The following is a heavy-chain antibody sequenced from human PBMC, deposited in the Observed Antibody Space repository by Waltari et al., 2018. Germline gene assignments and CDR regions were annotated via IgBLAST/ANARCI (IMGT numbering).Heavy chain of an antibody. CDR1: GGSDSSGFSY. CDR2: IHNSGTT. CDR3: ARGMDAKKIGY. D-gene: IGHD2-2*01. V-gene: IGHV4-61*01. Sequence: QVQLRESGPGLVKASETLSLTCTVSGGSDSSGFSYWSWIRQSPGKGLEWIAYIHNSGTTNYNPSRKSRVTASVDTSKNQFSLNLRSVTAADTAVYYCARGMDAKKIGYWGQGTLVIVSS. J-gene: IGHJ4*02.